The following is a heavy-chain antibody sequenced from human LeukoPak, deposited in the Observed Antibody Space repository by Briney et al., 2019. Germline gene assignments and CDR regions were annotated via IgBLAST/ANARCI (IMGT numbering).Heavy chain of an antibody. Sequence: GRSLRLSCVASGFRFSNYGMHWVRQAPGKGLEWVALIYYDGSYKYSADSVKGRFTISRDNSKNTVYLQMDSLGDEDTAVYFCVRCYSGGWTVEYYYYAMDVWGQGTTVTVSS. CDR3: VRCYSGGWTVEYYYYAMDV. V-gene: IGHV3-33*01. CDR1: GFRFSNYG. D-gene: IGHD2-21*01. J-gene: IGHJ6*02. CDR2: IYYDGSYK.